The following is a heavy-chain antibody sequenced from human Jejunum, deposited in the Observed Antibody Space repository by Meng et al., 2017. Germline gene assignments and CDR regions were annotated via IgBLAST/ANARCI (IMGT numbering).Heavy chain of an antibody. CDR1: GYSFTNYW. D-gene: IGHD3-22*01. J-gene: IGHJ3*02. Sequence: GESLKISCKGSGYSFTNYWIGWVRQMPGKGLEWMGVLFPRNSDTSYSPSFQGQVTISADKSITTAYLQWSSLKVSDTAMYYCARHPRNYHDGSGYYGDDTFDIWGQGTMGTVSS. CDR3: ARHPRNYHDGSGYYGDDTFDI. V-gene: IGHV5-51*01. CDR2: LFPRNSDT.